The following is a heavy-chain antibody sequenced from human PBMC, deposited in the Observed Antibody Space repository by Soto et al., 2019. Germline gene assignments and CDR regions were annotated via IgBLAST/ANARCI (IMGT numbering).Heavy chain of an antibody. CDR1: GDSVSSNSAA. D-gene: IGHD6-6*01. V-gene: IGHV6-1*01. J-gene: IGHJ6*02. CDR2: TYFRSQWYN. Sequence: SQNLSLTCAISGDSVSSNSAAWNWIRQSPSRGLEWLGRTYFRSQWYNDYAVSVKSRITINPDTSKNHFSLQLNSVTPEDTAVYYCARAKEYSSSSGMDVWGQGTTVTVSS. CDR3: ARAKEYSSSSGMDV.